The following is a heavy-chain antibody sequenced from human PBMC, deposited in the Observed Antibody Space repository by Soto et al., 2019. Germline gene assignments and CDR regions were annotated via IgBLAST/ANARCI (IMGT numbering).Heavy chain of an antibody. J-gene: IGHJ4*02. CDR1: GFTFSTYA. CDR2: ISGSGAGT. D-gene: IGHD5-18*01. V-gene: IGHV3-23*01. Sequence: EVQLLESGGGLVQPGGSLRLSCAASGFTFSTYAMSWVRQAPGKGLEWVSTISGSGAGTYYADSVKGRFTISRDNSKNTLYLHMNSLRADDTAIYYCAKEKAFGYSPLDYWGQGTLVTVSS. CDR3: AKEKAFGYSPLDY.